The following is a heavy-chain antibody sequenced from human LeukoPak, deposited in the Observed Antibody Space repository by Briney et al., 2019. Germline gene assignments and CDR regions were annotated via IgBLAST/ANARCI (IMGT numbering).Heavy chain of an antibody. D-gene: IGHD2-15*01. Sequence: GASVKVSCKASGYTFTSYGISWVRQAPGQGLEWMGWISAYNGNTNYAQKLQGRVTMTTDTSTSTAYMELRSLRSDDTAVYYCARDSLCSGGSCYKYYYGMDVWGQGTTVTVSS. CDR3: ARDSLCSGGSCYKYYYGMDV. J-gene: IGHJ6*02. CDR1: GYTFTSYG. V-gene: IGHV1-18*01. CDR2: ISAYNGNT.